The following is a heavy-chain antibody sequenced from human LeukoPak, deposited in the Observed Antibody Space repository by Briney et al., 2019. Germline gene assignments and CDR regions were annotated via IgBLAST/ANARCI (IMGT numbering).Heavy chain of an antibody. CDR3: AREPYYDILTELRPAGGDAFDI. V-gene: IGHV3-48*03. J-gene: IGHJ3*02. D-gene: IGHD3-9*01. CDR2: ISSSGSTI. CDR1: GFTFSSYE. Sequence: GGSLRLSCAASGFTFSSYEMNWVRQAPGKGLEWVSYISSSGSTIYYADSVKGRFTISRDNAKNSLYLQMNSLRAEDTAVYYCAREPYYDILTELRPAGGDAFDIWGQGTMVTVSS.